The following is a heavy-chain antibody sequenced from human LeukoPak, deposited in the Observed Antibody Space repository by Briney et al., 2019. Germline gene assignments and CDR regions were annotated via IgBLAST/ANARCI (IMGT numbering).Heavy chain of an antibody. CDR2: IYYSGST. D-gene: IGHD3-16*01. J-gene: IGHJ4*02. CDR1: GGSISSYY. Sequence: PSETLSLTCTVSGGSISSYYWSWIRQPPGKGLEWIGYIYYSGSTNYNPSLKSRVTISVDTSKNQFSLKLSSVTAADTAVYYCARLERGAEAYFDYWGQGTLVTVSS. V-gene: IGHV4-59*08. CDR3: ARLERGAEAYFDY.